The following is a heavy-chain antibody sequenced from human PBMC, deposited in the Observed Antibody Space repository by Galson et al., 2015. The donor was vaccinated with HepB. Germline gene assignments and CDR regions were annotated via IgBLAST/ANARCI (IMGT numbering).Heavy chain of an antibody. D-gene: IGHD6-19*01. CDR2: IIGSGIST. CDR1: GFTFSSYA. V-gene: IGHV3-23*01. J-gene: IGHJ4*02. Sequence: SLRLSCAASGFTFSSYAMSWVRQAPGKGLEWVSGIIGSGISTYYADSVKGRFTISRDNSRTTLYLQMDNLRAEDTAIYYCAKDGGYSSRIGEYSFDYWGQGTLVTVSS. CDR3: AKDGGYSSRIGEYSFDY.